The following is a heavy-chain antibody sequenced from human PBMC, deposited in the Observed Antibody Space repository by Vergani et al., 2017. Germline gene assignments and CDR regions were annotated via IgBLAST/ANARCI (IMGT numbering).Heavy chain of an antibody. D-gene: IGHD1-1*01. Sequence: EVQLVQSGAEVKKPGESLKISCKGSGYSFTDYWIGWVRQMPGIGLEWMGIIYPADSDTRYSPSFQGQVTISADKSISTAYLQWSSLKASDTAMHYCARHISSTTGTTVAVGWFDPWGQGTLVTVSS. CDR3: ARHISSTTGTTVAVGWFDP. CDR1: GYSFTDYW. V-gene: IGHV5-51*01. CDR2: IYPADSDT. J-gene: IGHJ5*02.